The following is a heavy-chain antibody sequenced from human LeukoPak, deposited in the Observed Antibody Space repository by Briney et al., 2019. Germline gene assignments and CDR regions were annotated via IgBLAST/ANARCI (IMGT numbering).Heavy chain of an antibody. CDR3: ARDSLSSTSTDYYYYGMDV. CDR1: GGTFSSYA. J-gene: IGHJ6*02. Sequence: ASVKVSCKASGGTFSSYAISWVRQAPGQGLEWMGRIIPIRGIANYAQKFQGRVTTTADKSTSTAYMELSSLRSEDTAVYYCARDSLSSTSTDYYYYGMDVWGQGTTVTVSS. CDR2: IIPIRGIA. D-gene: IGHD2-2*01. V-gene: IGHV1-69*04.